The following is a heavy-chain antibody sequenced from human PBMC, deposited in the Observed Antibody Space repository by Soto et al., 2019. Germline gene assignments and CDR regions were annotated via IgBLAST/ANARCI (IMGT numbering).Heavy chain of an antibody. D-gene: IGHD3-10*01. V-gene: IGHV1-2*04. CDR3: ARARYYYGSGSLNPLRYYYGMDV. Sequence: GASVKVSCKASGYTFTGYYMHWVRQAPGQGLEWMGWINPNSGGTNYAQKFQGWVTMTRDTSISTAYMELSRLRSDDTAVYYCARARYYYGSGSLNPLRYYYGMDVWGQGTTVTVSS. J-gene: IGHJ6*02. CDR1: GYTFTGYY. CDR2: INPNSGGT.